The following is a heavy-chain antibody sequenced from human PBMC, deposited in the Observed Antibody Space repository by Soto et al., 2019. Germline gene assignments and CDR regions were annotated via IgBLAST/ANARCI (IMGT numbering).Heavy chain of an antibody. Sequence: SETLSLTCTVSGGSISSGDYYWSWIRQPPGKGLEWIGYIYYSGSTYYNPSLKSRVTISVDTSKNQFSLKLSSVTAADTAVYYCARDQDYYGMDVWGQGTTVTVS. J-gene: IGHJ6*02. CDR2: IYYSGST. V-gene: IGHV4-30-4*01. CDR3: ARDQDYYGMDV. CDR1: GGSISSGDYY.